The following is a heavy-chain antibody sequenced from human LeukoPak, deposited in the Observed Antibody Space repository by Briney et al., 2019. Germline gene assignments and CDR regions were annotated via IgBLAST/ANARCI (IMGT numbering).Heavy chain of an antibody. CDR1: GGSISSGDYY. Sequence: PSETLSLTCTVSGGSISSGDYYWSWIRQPPGKGLEWIGYIYYSGSTYYNPSLKSRVTISVDTSKNQFSLKLSSVTAADTAVYYCANYQLPREYAFDIWGQGTMVTVSS. D-gene: IGHD2-2*01. CDR3: ANYQLPREYAFDI. V-gene: IGHV4-30-4*08. J-gene: IGHJ3*02. CDR2: IYYSGST.